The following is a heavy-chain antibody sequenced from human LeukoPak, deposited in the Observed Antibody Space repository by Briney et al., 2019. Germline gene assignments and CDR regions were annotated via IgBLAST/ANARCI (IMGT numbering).Heavy chain of an antibody. CDR2: IYYSGST. D-gene: IGHD5-18*01. CDR1: GDSISSRSYY. V-gene: IGHV4-39*01. CDR3: ARHLYLFRVGRRYTVKSDY. J-gene: IGHJ4*02. Sequence: PSETLSLTCTVSGDSISSRSYYWGWIRQPPGKGLEWIGSIYYSGSTYYNPSLKSRVTISVNTSKNQFSLKLSSVTAADTAVYYCARHLYLFRVGRRYTVKSDYWGQGTLVTVSS.